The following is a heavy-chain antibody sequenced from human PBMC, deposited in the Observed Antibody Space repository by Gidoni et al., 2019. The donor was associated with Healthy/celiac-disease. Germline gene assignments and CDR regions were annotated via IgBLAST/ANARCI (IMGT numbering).Heavy chain of an antibody. J-gene: IGHJ4*02. CDR2: ISSSSSTI. D-gene: IGHD3-22*01. V-gene: IGHV3-48*02. Sequence: EVQLVESGGGLVQPGGPLSLSCAASVFPFSSYSMNWVRQAPGKGLEWISYISSSSSTIYYADSVKGRFTISRDNAKNSLYLQMNSLRDEDTAVYYCKAYYYDSSGYYYLDYWGQGTLVTVSS. CDR3: KAYYYDSSGYYYLDY. CDR1: VFPFSSYS.